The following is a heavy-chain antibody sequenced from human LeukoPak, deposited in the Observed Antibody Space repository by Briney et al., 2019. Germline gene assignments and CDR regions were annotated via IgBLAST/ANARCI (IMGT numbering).Heavy chain of an antibody. V-gene: IGHV1-46*01. Sequence: ASVKVSCKASGYTFTSYYMHWVRQAPGQGLEWMGIINPCGGSTSYAQKFQGRVTMTRDTSTSTVYMELSSLRSEDTAVYYCARGAGITILGDGYWFDYWGQGTLVTVSS. CDR1: GYTFTSYY. CDR3: ARGAGITILGDGYWFDY. J-gene: IGHJ4*02. D-gene: IGHD3-3*01. CDR2: INPCGGST.